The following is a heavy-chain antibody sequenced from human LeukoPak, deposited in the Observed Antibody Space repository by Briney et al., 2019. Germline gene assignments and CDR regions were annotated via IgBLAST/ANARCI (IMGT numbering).Heavy chain of an antibody. V-gene: IGHV4-61*02. CDR2: IYTSGST. J-gene: IGHJ4*02. CDR3: ARDSSGYYYHY. CDR1: GGSISSGSYY. D-gene: IGHD3-22*01. Sequence: PSQTLSLTCTVSGGSISSGSYYWSWIRQPAGKGLEWIGRIYTSGSTNYNPSLKSRVTISVDTSKNQLSLKLSSVTAADTAVYYCARDSSGYYYHYWGQGTLVTVSS.